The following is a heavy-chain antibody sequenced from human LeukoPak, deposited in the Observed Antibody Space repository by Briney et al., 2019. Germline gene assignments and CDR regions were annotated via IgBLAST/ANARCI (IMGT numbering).Heavy chain of an antibody. CDR1: GGSISSSSYY. J-gene: IGHJ4*02. D-gene: IGHD3-16*01. CDR3: ARQAGRGGAVTFDY. Sequence: SETLSLTCTVSGGSISSSSYYWGWIRQPPGKGLEWIGSIYYSGSTYYNPSLKSRVTISVDTSKNQFSLKLSSVTAADAAVYYCARQAGRGGAVTFDYWGQGTLVTVSS. V-gene: IGHV4-39*01. CDR2: IYYSGST.